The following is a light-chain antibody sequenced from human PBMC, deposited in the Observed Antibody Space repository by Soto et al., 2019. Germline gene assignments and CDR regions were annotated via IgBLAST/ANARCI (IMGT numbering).Light chain of an antibody. Sequence: EIVLTQSPGTLSLSPGERATLSCRASQSVSNNYLAWYQQKPGQAPRLLIYDAATRATGIPDRFSGSGSGTDFSLTISRLEPEDLAVYFSQQYGSSPLNFGGGTKVDIK. CDR1: QSVSNNY. CDR2: DAA. V-gene: IGKV3-20*01. J-gene: IGKJ4*01. CDR3: QQYGSSPLN.